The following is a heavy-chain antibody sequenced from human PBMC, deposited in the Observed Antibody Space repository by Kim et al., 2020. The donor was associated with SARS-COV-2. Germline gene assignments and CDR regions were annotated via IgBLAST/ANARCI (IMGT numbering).Heavy chain of an antibody. J-gene: IGHJ6*02. Sequence: GGSLRLSCVASGFTFSSYSMNWVRQAPGKGLEWVSYISSSSSTIYYADSVKGRFTITSDNAKNSLYLQMNSLRDEDKAVYYCARDQHFGWVRYNYYGMDLWRQDPAVTLSS. CDR1: GFTFSSYS. CDR3: ARDQHFGWVRYNYYGMDL. D-gene: IGHD3-9*01. V-gene: IGHV3-48*02. CDR2: ISSSSSTI.